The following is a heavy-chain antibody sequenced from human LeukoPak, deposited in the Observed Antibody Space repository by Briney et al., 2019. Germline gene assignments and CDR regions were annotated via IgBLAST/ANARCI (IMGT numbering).Heavy chain of an antibody. V-gene: IGHV3-11*04. D-gene: IGHD3-10*01. CDR1: GFTFSDYY. CDR3: ARRRLLWFGDYIGGSFDP. Sequence: GGSLRLSCAASGFTFSDYYMSWIRQAPGKGLEWVSYISSSGSTIYYADSVKGRFTISRDNSNNTLYLQMDSLGTEDTAVYYCARRRLLWFGDYIGGSFDPWGQGTLVTVSS. CDR2: ISSSGSTI. J-gene: IGHJ5*02.